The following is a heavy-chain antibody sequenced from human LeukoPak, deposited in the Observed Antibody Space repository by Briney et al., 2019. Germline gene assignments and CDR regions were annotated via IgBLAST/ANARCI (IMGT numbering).Heavy chain of an antibody. CDR1: GGSFSGHY. V-gene: IGHV4-34*01. J-gene: IGHJ3*02. D-gene: IGHD3-22*01. CDR2: INHSGST. Sequence: PSETLSLTCAVYGGSFSGHYWSWIRQPPGKGLEWIGEINHSGSTNYNPSLKSRVTISVDTSKNQFSLKLSSVTAADTAVYYCAVSSDNTGPDAFDIWGQGTMVTVSS. CDR3: AVSSDNTGPDAFDI.